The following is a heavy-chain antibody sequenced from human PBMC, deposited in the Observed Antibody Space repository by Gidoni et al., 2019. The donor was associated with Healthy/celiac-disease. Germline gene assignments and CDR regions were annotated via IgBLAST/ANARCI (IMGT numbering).Heavy chain of an antibody. J-gene: IGHJ4*02. CDR3: AHSPLYSSGWYNFDY. V-gene: IGHV2-5*02. CDR2: IYWDDDK. CDR1: GFPISPSGVG. D-gene: IGHD6-19*01. Sequence: QITLKESGPTLGEPTQTPTLTSHCCGFPISPSGVGVGWIRQSPGKALEVLALIYWDDDKRYSPSLKSRLTITKDTSKNQVVLTITNMDPVDTATYYCAHSPLYSSGWYNFDYWGQGTLVTVSS.